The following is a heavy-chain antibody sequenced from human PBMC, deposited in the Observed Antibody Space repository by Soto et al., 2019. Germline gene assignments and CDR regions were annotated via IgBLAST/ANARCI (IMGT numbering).Heavy chain of an antibody. CDR1: GGSISSGGYY. D-gene: IGHD6-13*01. Sequence: PSETLSLTCTVSGGSISSGGYYWSWIRQHPGKGLEWIGYIYYSGSTYYNPSLKSRVTISVDTSKNQFSLKLSSVTAADTAVSYCARGLAAAAPFYYYGMDGWGQGNTVPVSS. CDR3: ARGLAAAAPFYYYGMDG. CDR2: IYYSGST. J-gene: IGHJ6*02. V-gene: IGHV4-31*03.